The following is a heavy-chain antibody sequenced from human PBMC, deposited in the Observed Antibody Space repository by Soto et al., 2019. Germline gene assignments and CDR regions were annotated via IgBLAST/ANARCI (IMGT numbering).Heavy chain of an antibody. CDR2: IYSGGST. J-gene: IGHJ3*02. V-gene: IGHV3-53*01. Sequence: AGGSLRLSCAASGFTVSSNYMSWVRQAPGKGLEWVSVIYSGGSTYYADSVKGRFTISRDNSKNTLYLQMNSLRAEDTAVYYCVREDTDAFDIWGQGTMVTVSS. CDR1: GFTVSSNY. D-gene: IGHD5-18*01. CDR3: VREDTDAFDI.